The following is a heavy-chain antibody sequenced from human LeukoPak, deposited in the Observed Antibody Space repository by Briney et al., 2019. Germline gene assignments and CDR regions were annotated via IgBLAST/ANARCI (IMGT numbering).Heavy chain of an antibody. D-gene: IGHD6-13*01. Sequence: GGSLRLSCAASGFTFSSYSMNWVRQAPGKGLEWVSSISSSSSYIYYADSVKGRFTISRDNAKNSLYLQMNSLRAEDTAVYYCARDGGGRIAAAPPDYWGQGTLVTVSS. CDR1: GFTFSSYS. CDR2: ISSSSSYI. V-gene: IGHV3-21*01. J-gene: IGHJ4*02. CDR3: ARDGGGRIAAAPPDY.